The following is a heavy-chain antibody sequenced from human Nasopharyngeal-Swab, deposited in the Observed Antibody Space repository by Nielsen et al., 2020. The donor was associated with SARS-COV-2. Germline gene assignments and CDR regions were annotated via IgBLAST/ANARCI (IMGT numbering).Heavy chain of an antibody. Sequence: GGSLRLSCAASGFIFSSYWMHWVRQAPGKGLVWVSRIKSDGSSTSYADSVKGRFTISRDNAKNTLFLQMNSLRAEDTAVYYCARESIAAAGPGMDVWGQRTTVTVSS. CDR1: GFIFSSYW. J-gene: IGHJ6*02. CDR3: ARESIAAAGPGMDV. V-gene: IGHV3-74*01. CDR2: IKSDGSST. D-gene: IGHD6-13*01.